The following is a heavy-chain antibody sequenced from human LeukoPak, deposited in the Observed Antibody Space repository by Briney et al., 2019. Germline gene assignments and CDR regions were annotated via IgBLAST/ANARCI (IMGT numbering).Heavy chain of an antibody. CDR1: GYSISSGYY. CDR2: IYHSEST. CDR3: ARVSGLVYYYYMDV. Sequence: SETLSLTCTVSGYSISSGYYWGWIRLPPGKGLEWIGSIYHSESTSYTPSLKSRVTISVDTSKTQFSLKLSSVTAADTAVYYCARVSGLVYYYYMDVWGKGTTVTVSS. J-gene: IGHJ6*03. D-gene: IGHD1-26*01. V-gene: IGHV4-38-2*02.